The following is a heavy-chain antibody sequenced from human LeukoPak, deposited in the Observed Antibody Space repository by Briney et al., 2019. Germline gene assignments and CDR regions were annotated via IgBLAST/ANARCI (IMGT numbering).Heavy chain of an antibody. CDR3: AKPLPGTHYYFDY. CDR1: GFTFSSYA. V-gene: IGHV3-64*01. D-gene: IGHD1-14*01. J-gene: IGHJ4*02. Sequence: PGGSLRLSCAASGFTFSSYAMHWVPQAPGKGLEYVSAISSNGGSTYYANSVKGRFTISRDNSKNTLYLQMNSLRAEDTAVYYCAKPLPGTHYYFDYWGQGTLVTVSS. CDR2: ISSNGGST.